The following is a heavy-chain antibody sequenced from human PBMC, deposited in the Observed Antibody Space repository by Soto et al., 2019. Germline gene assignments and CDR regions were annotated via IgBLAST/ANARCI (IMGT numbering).Heavy chain of an antibody. J-gene: IGHJ6*03. Sequence: GGSLRLSCAASGFTFSSYAMSWVRQAPGKGLEWVSAISGSGGSTYYADSVKGRFTISRDNSKNTLYLQMNSLRAEDTAVYYCAKAFGVVRQTIGLGHYYYYMDVWGKGTTVTVSS. CDR2: ISGSGGST. V-gene: IGHV3-23*01. CDR3: AKAFGVVRQTIGLGHYYYYMDV. CDR1: GFTFSSYA. D-gene: IGHD3-3*01.